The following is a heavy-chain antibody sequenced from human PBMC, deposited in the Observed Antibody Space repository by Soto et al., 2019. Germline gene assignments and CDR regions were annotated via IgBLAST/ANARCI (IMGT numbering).Heavy chain of an antibody. D-gene: IGHD3-22*01. J-gene: IGHJ5*02. CDR1: GGSISSYY. V-gene: IGHV4-59*01. Sequence: PSETLSLPCTVSGGSISSYYWSWIRQPTGKGLEWIGYIYYSGSTNYNPSLKSRVNISVDTSKNQFSLKLSSVTAADTAVYYCTRDLYYFDSSAHYGQNWFDPWGQGTRVTVSS. CDR3: TRDLYYFDSSAHYGQNWFDP. CDR2: IYYSGST.